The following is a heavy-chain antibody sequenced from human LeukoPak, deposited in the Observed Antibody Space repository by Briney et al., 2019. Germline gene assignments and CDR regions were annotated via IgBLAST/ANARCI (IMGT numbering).Heavy chain of an antibody. Sequence: PGGSLRLSCAASGFTFNSYAMSWVRQAPGKGLEWVSIISGSGGRTYYADSVQGRFTFSRDNSKNTLYLQMNSLRAEDTAEYYCVKNGGDFWSGYYYYYMDVWGKGTTVTVSS. V-gene: IGHV3-23*01. CDR3: VKNGGDFWSGYYYYYMDV. J-gene: IGHJ6*03. D-gene: IGHD3-3*01. CDR2: ISGSGGRT. CDR1: GFTFNSYA.